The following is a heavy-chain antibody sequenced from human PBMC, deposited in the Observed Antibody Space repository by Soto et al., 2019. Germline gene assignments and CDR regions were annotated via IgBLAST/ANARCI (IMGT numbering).Heavy chain of an antibody. Sequence: QVQLVQSGAEVKKPGSSVRVSCKASGTIFSSYTISWVRQAPGQGLEWMGRIIPILGETNSAQKFHGRVTRTADKSTTTAYMHLNSLRLEDTAVYYCARGLGGRMDAWGQGTTVTVSS. V-gene: IGHV1-69*08. CDR1: GTIFSSYT. D-gene: IGHD3-16*01. CDR2: IIPILGET. J-gene: IGHJ6*02. CDR3: ARGLGGRMDA.